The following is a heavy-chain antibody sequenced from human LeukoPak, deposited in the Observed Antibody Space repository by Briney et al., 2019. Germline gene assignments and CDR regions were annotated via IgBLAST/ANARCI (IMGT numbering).Heavy chain of an antibody. CDR1: GFSFSRFW. Sequence: GGSLRLSCVASGFSFSRFWMSWARPAPGRGLEWVANINADGSETKSVDSVKSRFTISRDNTQRSLYLQMNSLRADDTAVYFCSNGGHLDNWGQGTLVAVSS. J-gene: IGHJ4*02. CDR2: INADGSET. D-gene: IGHD3-10*01. CDR3: SNGGHLDN. V-gene: IGHV3-7*01.